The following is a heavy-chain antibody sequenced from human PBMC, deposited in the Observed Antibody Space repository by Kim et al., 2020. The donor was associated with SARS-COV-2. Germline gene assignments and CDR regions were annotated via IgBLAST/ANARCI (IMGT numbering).Heavy chain of an antibody. CDR1: GYTFTSYD. CDR2: MNPNSGNT. CDR3: ARGQYSSGWYVGY. V-gene: IGHV1-8*01. J-gene: IGHJ4*02. D-gene: IGHD6-19*01. Sequence: SVKVSCKASGYTFTSYDINWVRQATGQGLEWMGWMNPNSGNTGYAQKFQGRVTMTRNTSISTAYMELGSLRSEDTAVYYCARGQYSSGWYVGYWGQGTLVTVSS.